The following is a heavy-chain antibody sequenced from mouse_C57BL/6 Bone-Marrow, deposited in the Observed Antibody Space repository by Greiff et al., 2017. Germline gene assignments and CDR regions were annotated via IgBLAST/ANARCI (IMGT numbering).Heavy chain of an antibody. Sequence: EVKLVESGPELVKPGASVKISCKASGYSFTDYNMNWVKQSNGKSLEWIGVINPNYGTTSYNQKFKGKATLTVDQSSSTADMQLNSLTSEDSAVYYGARGYDYDYAMDYWGQGTSVTVSS. CDR1: GYSFTDYN. V-gene: IGHV1-39*01. CDR3: ARGYDYDYAMDY. CDR2: INPNYGTT. D-gene: IGHD2-4*01. J-gene: IGHJ4*01.